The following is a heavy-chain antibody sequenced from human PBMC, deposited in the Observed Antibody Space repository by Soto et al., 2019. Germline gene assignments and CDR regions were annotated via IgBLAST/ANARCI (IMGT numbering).Heavy chain of an antibody. CDR1: GVSIRSSS. Sequence: SETLSLTCTVSGVSIRSSSWSWIRQPPGKGLEWIAYLYYSGSINYNPSLKSRVTVSVVTARNQISLKLSSVTAADAAVYYCARHPRTYNLASLAFDIWGQGTMVT. CDR3: ARHPRTYNLASLAFDI. J-gene: IGHJ3*02. CDR2: LYYSGSI. D-gene: IGHD1-1*01. V-gene: IGHV4-59*01.